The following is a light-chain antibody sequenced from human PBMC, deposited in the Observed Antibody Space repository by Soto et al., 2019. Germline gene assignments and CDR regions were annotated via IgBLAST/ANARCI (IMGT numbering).Light chain of an antibody. CDR1: QSISSN. V-gene: IGKV3-15*01. J-gene: IGKJ4*01. CDR2: GAS. Sequence: EIVMTQSPATLSVYPGERATLSCRASQSISSNLAWYQQKPGQAPRLLIYGASTRATGIPARFSGSGSGTEFTLTISSLQSEDFAVYDCQQYNNWPPLTFGGGTKVEMK. CDR3: QQYNNWPPLT.